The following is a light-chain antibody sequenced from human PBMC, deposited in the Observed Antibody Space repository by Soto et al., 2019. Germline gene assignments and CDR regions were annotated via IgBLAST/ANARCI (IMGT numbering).Light chain of an antibody. V-gene: IGLV2-8*01. J-gene: IGLJ3*02. Sequence: QSALTQPPSASGSPGQSVTITCTGTSSDVGAYKYVSWYQQYPGKAPKLMIYEVTKRPSGVPDRFSGSKSGNTASLTVSGLSAEDEADYYCTSYVGNDIWVFGGGIKLTVL. CDR3: TSYVGNDIWV. CDR2: EVT. CDR1: SSDVGAYKY.